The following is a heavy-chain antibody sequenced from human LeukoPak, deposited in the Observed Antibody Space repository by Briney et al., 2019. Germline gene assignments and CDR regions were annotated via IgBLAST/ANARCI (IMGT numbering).Heavy chain of an antibody. V-gene: IGHV1-69*05. CDR2: IIPIFGTA. CDR1: GGTFSSYA. J-gene: IGHJ4*02. D-gene: IGHD3-3*01. Sequence: ASVKVSCKASGGTFSSYAISWVRQAPGQGLEWMGRIIPIFGTANYAQKFQGRVTITTDESTSTAYMELSSLRSEDTAVYYCARARYDSWSGYYPFDYWGQGTLVTVSS. CDR3: ARARYDSWSGYYPFDY.